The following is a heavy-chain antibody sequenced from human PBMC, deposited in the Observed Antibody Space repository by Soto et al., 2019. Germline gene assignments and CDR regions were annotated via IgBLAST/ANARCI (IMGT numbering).Heavy chain of an antibody. J-gene: IGHJ5*02. CDR2: MNPNSGNT. Sequence: GASVKVSCKASGYTFTSYDINWVRQATGQGLEWMGWMNPNSGNTGYAQKFQGRGTMTRNTSISTAYMELSSLRSEDTAVYYCARGIGDRSVHILTGYRYNWFDPWGQGTLVTVSS. V-gene: IGHV1-8*01. CDR1: GYTFTSYD. D-gene: IGHD3-9*01. CDR3: ARGIGDRSVHILTGYRYNWFDP.